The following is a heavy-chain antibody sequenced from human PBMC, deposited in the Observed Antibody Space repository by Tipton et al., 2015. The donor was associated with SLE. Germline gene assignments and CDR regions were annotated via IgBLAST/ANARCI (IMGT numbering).Heavy chain of an antibody. CDR2: IYYSGTT. CDR1: GGSISSGNYY. Sequence: TLSLTCTVSGGSISSGNYYWSWIRQHPGKGLEWIGYIYYSGTTYYNPSLKSRVTISVDTSKTQFSLKLSSVTAADTAVYYCARQWVGATLGWFDPWGQGTLVTVSS. V-gene: IGHV4-31*03. D-gene: IGHD1-26*01. J-gene: IGHJ5*02. CDR3: ARQWVGATLGWFDP.